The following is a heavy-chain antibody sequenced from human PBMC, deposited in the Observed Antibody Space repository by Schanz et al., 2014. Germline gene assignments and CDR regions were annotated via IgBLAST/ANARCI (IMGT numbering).Heavy chain of an antibody. Sequence: EVQLVESGGGLVQPGGSLRLSCAVSGFRFKTYEMNWVRQVRGKGLEWVSSISPSGDTHYLASVKGRFTISRENAKCSLYLQMDPLRVEDTAAYYCAGAAVGFIVDAFDLWGRGTMVIVSS. CDR3: AGAAVGFIVDAFDL. J-gene: IGHJ3*01. CDR2: ISPSGDT. D-gene: IGHD6-19*01. V-gene: IGHV3-13*01. CDR1: GFRFKTYE.